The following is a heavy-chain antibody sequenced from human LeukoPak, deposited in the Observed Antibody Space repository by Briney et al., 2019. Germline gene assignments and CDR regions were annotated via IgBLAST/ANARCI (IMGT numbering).Heavy chain of an antibody. CDR1: GYTFTSYG. CDR3: ARDGPQYCSGGSCYSGY. V-gene: IGHV1-18*01. J-gene: IGHJ4*02. CDR2: ISAYNGNT. D-gene: IGHD2-15*01. Sequence: ASVKVSCKASGYTFTSYGISWVRQAPGQGLEWMGWISAYNGNTNYAQKLQGRVTMTTDTSTSTAHMELRSLRSDDTAVYYCARDGPQYCSGGSCYSGYWGQGTLVTVSS.